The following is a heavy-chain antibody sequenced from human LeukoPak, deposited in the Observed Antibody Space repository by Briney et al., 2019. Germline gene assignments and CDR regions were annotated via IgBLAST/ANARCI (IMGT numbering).Heavy chain of an antibody. J-gene: IGHJ6*03. CDR1: GYTFTGYY. CDR3: ASGVLRYSTDPLSAYYYMDV. Sequence: GASVKVSCKASGYTFTGYYMHWVRQAPGQGLEWMGWINPNSGGTNYAQKFQGRVTMTRDTSISTAYMELSRLRSDDTAVYYCASGVLRYSTDPLSAYYYMDVWGKGTTVTVSS. D-gene: IGHD3-9*01. V-gene: IGHV1-2*02. CDR2: INPNSGGT.